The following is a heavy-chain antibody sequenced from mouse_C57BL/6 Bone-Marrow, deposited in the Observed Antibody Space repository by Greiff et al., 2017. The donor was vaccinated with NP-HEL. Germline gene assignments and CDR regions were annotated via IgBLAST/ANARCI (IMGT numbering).Heavy chain of an antibody. V-gene: IGHV10-1*01. CDR2: IRSKSNNYAT. CDR3: VRHDGLWYFDV. CDR1: GFSFNTYA. Sequence: EVQLVESGGGLVQPKGSLKLSCAASGFSFNTYAMNWVRQAPGKGLEWVARIRSKSNNYATYYADSVKDRFTISRDDSESMLYLQMNNLKTEDTAMYYCVRHDGLWYFDVWGTGTTVTVSS. J-gene: IGHJ1*03. D-gene: IGHD2-3*01.